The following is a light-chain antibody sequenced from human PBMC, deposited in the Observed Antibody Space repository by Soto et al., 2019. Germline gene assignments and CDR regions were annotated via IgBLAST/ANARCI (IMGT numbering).Light chain of an antibody. CDR2: GSF. Sequence: EIVMTRSPVTLSASPGESATLSCRASQSVDNNVAWYQQKPGQAPRLLIVGSFARATGIPARFSGSGSETDFTLTISRLEPEDFAVYYCQQYGSSLTFGGGTKVDIK. V-gene: IGKV3-20*01. CDR3: QQYGSSLT. J-gene: IGKJ4*01. CDR1: QSVDNN.